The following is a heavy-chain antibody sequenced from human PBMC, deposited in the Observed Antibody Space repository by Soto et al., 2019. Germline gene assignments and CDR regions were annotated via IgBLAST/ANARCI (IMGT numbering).Heavy chain of an antibody. V-gene: IGHV3-30*04. Sequence: GGSLRLSCAASGFTFSSYAMHWVRQAPGKGLEWVAVISYDGANKYYADSVKGRFTISRDSSKNKLYLQMNSLRAEDTAVYFCARGGYCNSTSCYRCGMDVWGQGTTVTVSS. CDR2: ISYDGANK. CDR3: ARGGYCNSTSCYRCGMDV. CDR1: GFTFSSYA. D-gene: IGHD2-2*03. J-gene: IGHJ6*02.